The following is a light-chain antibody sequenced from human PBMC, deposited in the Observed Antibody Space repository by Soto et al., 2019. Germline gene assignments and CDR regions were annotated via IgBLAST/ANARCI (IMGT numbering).Light chain of an antibody. Sequence: DIQMTQSPSTLSASVGDRVTISCRASQSISCWLAWYQQKPGKPPKLLTSKASSLESGVPSRFSGSVSGTEFALTISSLQPDDFATYYCQQYNSHPLTFGGGTKVEIK. CDR1: QSISCW. J-gene: IGKJ4*01. CDR2: KAS. CDR3: QQYNSHPLT. V-gene: IGKV1-5*03.